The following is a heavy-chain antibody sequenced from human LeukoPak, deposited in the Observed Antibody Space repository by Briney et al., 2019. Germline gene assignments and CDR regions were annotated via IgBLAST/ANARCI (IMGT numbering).Heavy chain of an antibody. CDR2: IIPIFGTA. Sequence: SVKVSCKASGGTFSSYAISWVRQAPGQGLEWMGGIIPIFGTANYAQKFQGRVTITADESTSTAYMELSSLRSEDMAVYYCASLGPHGSGSYYPFDYWGQGTLVTVSS. V-gene: IGHV1-69*13. CDR3: ASLGPHGSGSYYPFDY. J-gene: IGHJ4*02. CDR1: GGTFSSYA. D-gene: IGHD3-10*01.